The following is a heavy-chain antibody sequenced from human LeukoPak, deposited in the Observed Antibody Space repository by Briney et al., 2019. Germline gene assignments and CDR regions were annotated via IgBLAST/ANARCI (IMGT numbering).Heavy chain of an antibody. CDR2: IYYSGST. CDR1: GGSISSYY. CDR3: ARSDYYYGMDV. J-gene: IGHJ6*02. V-gene: IGHV4-59*08. Sequence: SETLSLTCTVSGGSISSYYWSWIRQPPGKGLEWIGYIYYSGSTNYNPSLKSRVTISVDASKNQFSLKLSSVTAADTAVYYCARSDYYYGMDVWGQGTTVTVSS.